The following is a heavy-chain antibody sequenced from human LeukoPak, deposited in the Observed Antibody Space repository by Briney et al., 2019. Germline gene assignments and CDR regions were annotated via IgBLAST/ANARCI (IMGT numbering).Heavy chain of an antibody. CDR3: AKLSVWSSWHIGY. Sequence: GGSLRLSCAASGFTFSAYALSWVRKAPGKGLQWVSTVSGNGITTYYTDSVKGRFTISRDNSKNTLYLQMNSLRAEDTALYFCAKLSVWSSWHIGYWGQGTLVTVSS. CDR2: VSGNGITT. CDR1: GFTFSAYA. V-gene: IGHV3-23*01. J-gene: IGHJ4*02. D-gene: IGHD3-10*01.